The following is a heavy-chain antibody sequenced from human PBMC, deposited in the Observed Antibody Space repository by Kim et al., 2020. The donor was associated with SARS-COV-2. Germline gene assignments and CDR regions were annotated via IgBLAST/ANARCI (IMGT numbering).Heavy chain of an antibody. Sequence: ASVKVSCKASGYTFTGYYMHWVRQAPGQGLEWMGWINPNSGGTNYAQKFQGRVTMTRDTSISTAYMELSRLRSDDTAVYYCARDAEPERDYYGSGRNLWFDPWGQGTLVTVSS. D-gene: IGHD3-10*01. V-gene: IGHV1-2*02. J-gene: IGHJ5*02. CDR2: INPNSGGT. CDR1: GYTFTGYY. CDR3: ARDAEPERDYYGSGRNLWFDP.